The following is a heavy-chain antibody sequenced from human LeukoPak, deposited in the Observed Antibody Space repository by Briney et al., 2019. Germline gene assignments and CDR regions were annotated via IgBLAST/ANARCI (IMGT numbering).Heavy chain of an antibody. CDR3: ARVGESTNGWHGFDS. J-gene: IGHJ4*02. Sequence: ASVKVSCEASGYTFTGYYMLWVRQAPGQGLEWMGRINPNSGATNYAQKFQGRVTMTKDTSISTAYMELSRLRSDDTAVYYCARVGESTNGWHGFDSWGQGTLVTVSS. CDR1: GYTFTGYY. D-gene: IGHD6-19*01. CDR2: INPNSGAT. V-gene: IGHV1-2*06.